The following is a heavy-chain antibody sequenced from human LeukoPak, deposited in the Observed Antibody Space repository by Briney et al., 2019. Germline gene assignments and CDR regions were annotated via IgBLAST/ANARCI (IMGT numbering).Heavy chain of an antibody. J-gene: IGHJ4*02. V-gene: IGHV1-8*01. CDR1: GYTFTNYD. Sequence: ASVKVSCKASGYTFTNYDTMWVRQATGQGPEWMGWMNSNSGNTGSAQKFQGRVTMTRDTSINTAYMELHSLTSEDTAVYYCARGRGGTVVRGYLDYWGQGTLVTVSS. CDR2: MNSNSGNT. CDR3: ARGRGGTVVRGYLDY. D-gene: IGHD3-10*01.